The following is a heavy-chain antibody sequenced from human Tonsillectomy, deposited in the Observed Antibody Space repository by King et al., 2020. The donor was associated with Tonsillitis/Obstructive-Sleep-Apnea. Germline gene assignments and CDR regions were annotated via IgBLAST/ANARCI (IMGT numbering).Heavy chain of an antibody. V-gene: IGHV1-46*01. CDR1: VYTFTSYY. CDR2: INPSGGST. D-gene: IGHD3-3*01. Sequence: QLVQSGAEVKKPGASVKVSCKASVYTFTSYYMHWVRQAPGQGLEWMGIINPSGGSTSYAQKFQGRVTMTRDTSTSTVYMELSSLRSEDTAVYYCARVRSTIFGVVTPPGYWGQGTLVTVSS. CDR3: ARVRSTIFGVVTPPGY. J-gene: IGHJ4*02.